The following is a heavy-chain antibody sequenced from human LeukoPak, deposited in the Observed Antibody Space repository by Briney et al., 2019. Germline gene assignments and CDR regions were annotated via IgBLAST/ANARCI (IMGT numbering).Heavy chain of an antibody. CDR2: ISGSGGST. CDR3: AKDQRAIAVAGYFDY. D-gene: IGHD6-19*01. CDR1: GFSFSSYG. J-gene: IGHJ4*02. V-gene: IGHV3-23*01. Sequence: GGTLRLSCAASGFSFSSYGMSWVRQAPGKGLEWVSAISGSGGSTYYADSVKGRFTISRDNSKNTLYLQMNSLRAEDTAVYYCAKDQRAIAVAGYFDYWGQGTLVTVSS.